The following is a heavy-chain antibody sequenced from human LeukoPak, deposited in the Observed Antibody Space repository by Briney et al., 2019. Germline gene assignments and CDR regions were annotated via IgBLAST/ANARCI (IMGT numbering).Heavy chain of an antibody. CDR3: ARHEGRNRGNMVIVPAAIIN. Sequence: SETLSLTCTVSGGSSSSSSYYWGWIRQPPGKGLEWIGSIYYSGNTYYNSSLESRVTISVDTSKNQFSLKLTSVTAADTAVYYCARHEGRNRGNMVIVPAAIINWGQGTLVTVSS. V-gene: IGHV4-39*01. CDR1: GGSSSSSSYY. J-gene: IGHJ4*02. CDR2: IYYSGNT. D-gene: IGHD2-2*02.